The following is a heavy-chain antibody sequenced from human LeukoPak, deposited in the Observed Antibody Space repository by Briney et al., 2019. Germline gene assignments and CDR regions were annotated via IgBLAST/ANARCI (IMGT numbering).Heavy chain of an antibody. CDR3: ATDGAGFDT. J-gene: IGHJ5*02. CDR1: GFTFNDYY. Sequence: GGSLRLSCAASGFTFNDYYMSWMRQAPGKGLEWLSYINIGGTNTHYADSVKGRFTISRDNAKKSLYLEMNNLRAEDTAVYYCATDGAGFDTWGQGVLVTVSS. CDR2: INIGGTNT. V-gene: IGHV3-11*01.